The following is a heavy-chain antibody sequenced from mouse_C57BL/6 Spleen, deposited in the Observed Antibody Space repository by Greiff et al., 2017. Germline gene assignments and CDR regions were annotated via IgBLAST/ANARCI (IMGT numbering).Heavy chain of an antibody. CDR2: IDPANGNT. Sequence: EVQLQQSVAELVRPGASVKLSCTASGFNIKNTYMHWVKQRPEQGLEWIGRIDPANGNTKYAPKFQGKATITADTSSNTAYLQLSSLISEDTAIYYCATIYYDYDGGDYFDYWGQGTTLTVSS. D-gene: IGHD2-4*01. J-gene: IGHJ2*01. V-gene: IGHV14-3*01. CDR3: ATIYYDYDGGDYFDY. CDR1: GFNIKNTY.